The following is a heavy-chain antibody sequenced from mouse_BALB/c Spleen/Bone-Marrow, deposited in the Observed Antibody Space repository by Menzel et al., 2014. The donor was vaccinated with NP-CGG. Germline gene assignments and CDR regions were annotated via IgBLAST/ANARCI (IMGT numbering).Heavy chain of an antibody. J-gene: IGHJ2*01. CDR3: ARPTTVVATGGSFDY. Sequence: EVHQVESGGDLVKPGGSLKLSCAASGFTFXSYGMSWVRQTPDKRLEWVATISSGGSYTYYPDSVKGRFPISRDNAKNTLYLQMSSLKSEDTAMYYCARPTTVVATGGSFDYWGQGTTLTVSS. CDR2: ISSGGSYT. D-gene: IGHD1-1*01. CDR1: GFTFXSYG. V-gene: IGHV5-6*01.